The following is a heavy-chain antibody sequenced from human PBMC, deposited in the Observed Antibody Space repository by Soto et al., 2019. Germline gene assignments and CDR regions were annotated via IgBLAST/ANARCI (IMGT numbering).Heavy chain of an antibody. D-gene: IGHD4-4*01. CDR1: GGSISSGGYY. CDR3: ARDHSSPYYYCMDV. V-gene: IGHV4-31*03. CDR2: IYYSGST. Sequence: QVQLQESGPGLVKPSQTLSLTCTVSGGSISSGGYYWSWIRQHPGKGLEWIGYIYYSGSTYYNPSLKSRVTISVDTSKNQFSLMLSSVTAADTAVYYCARDHSSPYYYCMDVWGQGTTVTVSS. J-gene: IGHJ6*02.